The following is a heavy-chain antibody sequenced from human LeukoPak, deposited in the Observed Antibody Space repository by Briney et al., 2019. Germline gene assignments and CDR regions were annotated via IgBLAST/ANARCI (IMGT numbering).Heavy chain of an antibody. CDR3: ARGNNGYDV. CDR2: VYHSGST. J-gene: IGHJ4*02. D-gene: IGHD5-12*01. CDR1: GYSVINGYY. V-gene: IGHV4-38-2*02. Sequence: PSETLSLTCTVSGYSVINGYYWGWIRQPPGKGLEWVASVYHSGSTNYSPSLKGRVTISLDASKNQLSLKLTSVTAADTAAYYCARGNNGYDVWVQGNLVTVSS.